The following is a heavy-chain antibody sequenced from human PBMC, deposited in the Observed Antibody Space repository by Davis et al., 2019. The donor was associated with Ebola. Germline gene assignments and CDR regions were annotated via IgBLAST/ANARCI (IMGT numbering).Heavy chain of an antibody. Sequence: GGSLRLSCAASGFTFSSYWMSWVRQAPGKGLEWVANIKQDGSEKYYVDSVKGRFTISRDNSKNTLYLQMNSLRAEDTAVYYCAKGGGGYGYYYGMDVWGQGTTVTVSS. D-gene: IGHD5-12*01. J-gene: IGHJ6*02. CDR2: IKQDGSEK. CDR1: GFTFSSYW. V-gene: IGHV3-7*03. CDR3: AKGGGGYGYYYGMDV.